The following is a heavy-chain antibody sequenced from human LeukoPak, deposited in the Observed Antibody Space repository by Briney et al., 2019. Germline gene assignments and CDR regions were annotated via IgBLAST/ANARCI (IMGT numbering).Heavy chain of an antibody. J-gene: IGHJ5*02. CDR3: ATGNPLRITMVRGSKGKRSDWFDP. CDR2: VDPEDGET. V-gene: IGHV1-69-2*01. D-gene: IGHD3-10*01. Sequence: GATVKISRKVSGYTFTDYYMHWVQQAPGKGLEWMGLVDPEDGETIYAQKFQGRVTMTEDTSTDTAYMELSSLRSEDTAVYYCATGNPLRITMVRGSKGKRSDWFDPWGQGTLVAVSS. CDR1: GYTFTDYY.